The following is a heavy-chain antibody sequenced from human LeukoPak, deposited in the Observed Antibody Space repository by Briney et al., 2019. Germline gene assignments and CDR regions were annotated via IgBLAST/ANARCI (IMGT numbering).Heavy chain of an antibody. CDR3: ATSYYYDSSALLPDAFDI. V-gene: IGHV3-7*01. CDR1: GFTFSSYW. D-gene: IGHD3-22*01. CDR2: IKQDGSEK. J-gene: IGHJ3*02. Sequence: GGSLRLSCAASGFTFSSYWMSWVRQAPGKGLEWVANIKQDGSEKYYVDSVKGRFTISRDNAKNSLYLQMNSLRAEDTAVYYCATSYYYDSSALLPDAFDIWGQGTMVTVSS.